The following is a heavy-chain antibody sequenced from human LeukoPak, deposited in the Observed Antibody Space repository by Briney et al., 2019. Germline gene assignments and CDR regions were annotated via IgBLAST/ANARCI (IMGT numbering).Heavy chain of an antibody. Sequence: SETLSLNCTVCGGSINSGDYFWTGTRQPPGKGVGGIRYIYYSGSTYYNPSRKSRVTTSVDTSKSQFSPKLSAVTAPDTAVYYCARVRWYHGAVFDYWGQGTLGTVSP. CDR1: GGSINSGDYF. J-gene: IGHJ4*02. V-gene: IGHV4-30-4*01. D-gene: IGHD4-23*01. CDR3: ARVRWYHGAVFDY. CDR2: IYYSGST.